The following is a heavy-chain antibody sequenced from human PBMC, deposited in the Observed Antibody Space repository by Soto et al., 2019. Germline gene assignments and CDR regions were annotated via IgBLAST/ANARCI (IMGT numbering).Heavy chain of an antibody. Sequence: QVQLVQSGAEVKKPGSSVKVSCKASGGTFNSYAISWVRQAPGQGLEWMGGTIPIFRTADYAQKFQGRVTSTADESTSTAYMELSSLRSEDTAVYYCASQQLGPSYYYGVDVWGQGTTVTVSS. CDR1: GGTFNSYA. CDR2: TIPIFRTA. D-gene: IGHD6-6*01. J-gene: IGHJ6*02. CDR3: ASQQLGPSYYYGVDV. V-gene: IGHV1-69*12.